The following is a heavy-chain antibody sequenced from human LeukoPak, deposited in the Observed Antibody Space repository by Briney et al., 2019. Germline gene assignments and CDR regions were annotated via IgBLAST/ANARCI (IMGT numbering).Heavy chain of an antibody. CDR2: IYYSGST. CDR3: ARGYCSSTSCYRWFDP. V-gene: IGHV4-59*01. D-gene: IGHD2-2*01. J-gene: IGHJ5*02. Sequence: SETLSLTCTVSGGSISSYYWSWIRQPPGKGLEWIGYIYYSGSTNYNPSLKSRVTISVDTSKHQFSLKLSSVTAADTAVYYCARGYCSSTSCYRWFDPWGQGTLVTVSS. CDR1: GGSISSYY.